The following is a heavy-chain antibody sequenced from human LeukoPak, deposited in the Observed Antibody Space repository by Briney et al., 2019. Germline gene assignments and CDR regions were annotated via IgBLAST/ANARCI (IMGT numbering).Heavy chain of an antibody. J-gene: IGHJ6*02. V-gene: IGHV1-46*01. CDR2: INPSGGST. CDR3: ARDKPYYDFWSGSPYGMDV. Sequence: ASVTVSFMASGYTFTNYYMHWVRQPPAQGREWMGIINPSGGSTSYAQKFQGRVTMTRDTSTSTVYMELSSLRSEDTAVYYCARDKPYYDFWSGSPYGMDVWGQGTTVTVSS. CDR1: GYTFTNYY. D-gene: IGHD3-3*01.